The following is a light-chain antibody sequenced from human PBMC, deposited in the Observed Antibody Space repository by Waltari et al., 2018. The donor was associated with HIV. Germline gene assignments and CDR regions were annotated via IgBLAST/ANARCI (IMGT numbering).Light chain of an antibody. V-gene: IGLV2-23*02. J-gene: IGLJ1*01. CDR3: CSCPRSGIRYV. Sequence: QSALTQPASVPGSPGQSITIPCTGTSSNVGSDDLVSWYQQHPGEAPKLLIYEVTKRPSGVSNRFSGSKSGNTASLTISGLQAEDEADYYCCSCPRSGIRYVFGTGTKVTVL. CDR2: EVT. CDR1: SSNVGSDDL.